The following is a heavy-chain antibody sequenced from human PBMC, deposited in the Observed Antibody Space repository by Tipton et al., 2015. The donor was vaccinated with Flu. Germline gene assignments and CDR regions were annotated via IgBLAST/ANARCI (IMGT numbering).Heavy chain of an antibody. CDR3: AREIWQLVNWYFDL. Sequence: TLSLTCAVYGGSFSGYYWSWIRQPPGKGLEWIGEINHSGSTNYNPSLKSRVTISVDTSKNQFSLKLSSVTAADTAVYYCAREIWQLVNWYFDLWGRGTLVTVSS. CDR1: GGSFSGYY. J-gene: IGHJ2*01. D-gene: IGHD6-13*01. CDR2: INHSGST. V-gene: IGHV4-34*01.